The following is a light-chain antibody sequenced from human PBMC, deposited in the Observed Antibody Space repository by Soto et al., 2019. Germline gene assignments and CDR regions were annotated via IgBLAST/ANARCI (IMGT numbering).Light chain of an antibody. CDR1: SGSIASNY. CDR3: QSYDSSNGPVV. J-gene: IGLJ2*01. V-gene: IGLV6-57*04. CDR2: EDN. Sequence: NFMLTQPHSVSESPGKTVTISCTRSSGSIASNYVQWYQQRPGSAPTTVIYEDNQRPSGVPDRFSGSIDSSSNSASLTISGLKTEDEADYYCQSYDSSNGPVVFGGGTKLT.